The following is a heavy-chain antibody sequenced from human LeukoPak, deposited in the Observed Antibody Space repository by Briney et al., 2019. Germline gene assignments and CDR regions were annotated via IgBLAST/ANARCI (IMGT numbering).Heavy chain of an antibody. CDR2: ISGSGST. D-gene: IGHD2-21*02. Sequence: GGSLRLSCAASGFTFSSYAMSWVRQAPGKGLEWVSAISGSGSTYYADSVKGRFTISRDNSKNTLYLQMNSLRAGDTAVYYCTRDPTDVVVTGGYWGQGTLVTVSS. CDR3: TRDPTDVVVTGGY. CDR1: GFTFSSYA. V-gene: IGHV3-23*01. J-gene: IGHJ4*02.